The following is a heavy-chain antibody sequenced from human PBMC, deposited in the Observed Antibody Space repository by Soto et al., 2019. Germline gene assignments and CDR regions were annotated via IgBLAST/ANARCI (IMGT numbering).Heavy chain of an antibody. D-gene: IGHD6-13*01. CDR2: ISYDGSNK. CDR3: ARDRIRAAAAYFDY. CDR1: GFTFSSYA. Sequence: QVQLVESGGGVVQPGRSLRLSCAASGFTFSSYAMHWVRQAPGKGLEWVAVISYDGSNKYYADSVKGRFTISRDNSKNTLYLQMNSLRAEDTAVYYCARDRIRAAAAYFDYWGQGTLVTVSS. J-gene: IGHJ4*02. V-gene: IGHV3-30-3*01.